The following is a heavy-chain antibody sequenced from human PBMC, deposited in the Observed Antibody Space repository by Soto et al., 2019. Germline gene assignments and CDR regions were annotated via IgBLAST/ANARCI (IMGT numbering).Heavy chain of an antibody. D-gene: IGHD2-2*01. CDR1: GYSFTSYW. J-gene: IGHJ6*02. Sequence: PGESLKICCKGSGYSFTSYWISWVRQMPGKGLEWMGRIDPSDSYTNYSPSFQGHVTISADKSISTAYLQWSSLKASDTAMYYCASKEGCSSTSCYYYYGMDVWGQGTTVTVSS. CDR2: IDPSDSYT. CDR3: ASKEGCSSTSCYYYYGMDV. V-gene: IGHV5-10-1*01.